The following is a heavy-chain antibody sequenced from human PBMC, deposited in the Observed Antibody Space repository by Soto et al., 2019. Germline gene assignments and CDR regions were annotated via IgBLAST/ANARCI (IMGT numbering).Heavy chain of an antibody. V-gene: IGHV3-33*01. CDR2: IWYDGSNK. J-gene: IGHJ4*02. CDR1: GFIFSDYG. D-gene: IGHD3-9*01. Sequence: PGGSLRLSCTASGFIFSDYGMHWVRQAPGKGLEWVAVIWYDGSNKYYVDSAKGRFTISRDNSKNTLYLQMNSLTAEDTAVYYCARDPLHYDILTGYSPNYFDYWGQGTPVTVSS. CDR3: ARDPLHYDILTGYSPNYFDY.